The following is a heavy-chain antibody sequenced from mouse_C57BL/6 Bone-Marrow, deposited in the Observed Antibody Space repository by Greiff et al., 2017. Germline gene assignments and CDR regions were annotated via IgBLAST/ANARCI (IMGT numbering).Heavy chain of an antibody. CDR3: AGSLYYGNSYAGV. V-gene: IGHV1-72*01. J-gene: IGHJ1*03. CDR1: GYTFTSSW. CDR2: IDPNSGGT. Sequence: VQLQQPGAELVKPGASVKLSCKASGYTFTSSWMHWVKQRPGRGLAWIGRIDPNSGGTKSNEKFQSKATLTVDKPSSTAYVQLSSLTSSDAAVYYCAGSLYYGNSYAGVWGTGTTVTVSS. D-gene: IGHD2-1*01.